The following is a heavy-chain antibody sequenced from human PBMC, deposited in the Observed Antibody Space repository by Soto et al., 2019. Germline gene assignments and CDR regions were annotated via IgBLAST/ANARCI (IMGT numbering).Heavy chain of an antibody. CDR2: INPNSGGT. D-gene: IGHD2-2*01. CDR3: AREGPLGDCSSTSCYSSVLYYYYYGMDV. J-gene: IGHJ6*02. CDR1: GYTFTGYY. V-gene: IGHV1-2*02. Sequence: ASVKVSCKASGYTFTGYYMHWVRQAPGQGLEWMGWINPNSGGTNYAQKFQGRVTMTRDTSISTAYMELSRLRSDDTAVYYCAREGPLGDCSSTSCYSSVLYYYYYGMDVWGQGTTVTSP.